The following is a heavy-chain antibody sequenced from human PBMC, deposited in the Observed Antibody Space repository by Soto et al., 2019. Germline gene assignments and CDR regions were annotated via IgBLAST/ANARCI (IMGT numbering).Heavy chain of an antibody. V-gene: IGHV3-30*04. CDR2: ISSDGRNK. Sequence: ESGGGVVQPGRSLTLSCAASGFMFETFYMHWVRQAPGKGLQWVAVISSDGRNKYYAESVKGRFSISRDNSKNTLYLQLNSLIPQDTAVYYCARVFDGYYFDYWGQGALFTVSS. J-gene: IGHJ4*02. D-gene: IGHD6-13*01. CDR1: GFMFETFY. CDR3: ARVFDGYYFDY.